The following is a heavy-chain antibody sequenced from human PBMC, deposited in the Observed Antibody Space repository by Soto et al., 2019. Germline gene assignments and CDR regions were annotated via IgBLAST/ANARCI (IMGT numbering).Heavy chain of an antibody. CDR1: GFTFSTYS. D-gene: IGHD3-16*01. V-gene: IGHV3-21*05. CDR3: ARDLHDYVSFRFDP. J-gene: IGHJ5*02. CDR2: ISPSSSFI. Sequence: GGSLRLSCAASGFTFSTYSMNWVRQAPGKGLEWVSYISPSSSFIYYADSLKGRFTISRDNAKNSLYLQMNSLRAEDTAVYYCARDLHDYVSFRFDPWGQGTLVTVSS.